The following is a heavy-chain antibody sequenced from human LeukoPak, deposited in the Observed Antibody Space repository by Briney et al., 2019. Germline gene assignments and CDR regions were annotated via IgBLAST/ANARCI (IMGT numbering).Heavy chain of an antibody. CDR3: ARLFLGELYFDY. V-gene: IGHV4-30-4*08. CDR1: GGSISSGDYY. CDR2: IYYSGST. D-gene: IGHD3-16*01. Sequence: SETLSLTCTVSGGSISSGDYYRSWIRQPPGKGLEWIGYIYYSGSTYYNPSLKSRVTISVDTSKNQFSLKLSSVTAADTAVYYCARLFLGELYFDYWGQGTLVTVSS. J-gene: IGHJ4*02.